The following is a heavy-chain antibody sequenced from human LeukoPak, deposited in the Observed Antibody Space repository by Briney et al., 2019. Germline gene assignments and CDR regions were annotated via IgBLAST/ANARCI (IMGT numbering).Heavy chain of an antibody. D-gene: IGHD3-10*01. CDR3: ARDRMVYGSGSYYYYGMDV. V-gene: IGHV4-59*01. CDR1: GGSISSYY. J-gene: IGHJ6*02. Sequence: SETLSLTCTVVSGGSISSYYWSWIRQPPGKGLEWIGYIYYSGSTNYNPSLKSRVTISVDTSKNQFSLKLSSVTAADTAVYYCARDRMVYGSGSYYYYGMDVWGQGTTVTVSS. CDR2: IYYSGST.